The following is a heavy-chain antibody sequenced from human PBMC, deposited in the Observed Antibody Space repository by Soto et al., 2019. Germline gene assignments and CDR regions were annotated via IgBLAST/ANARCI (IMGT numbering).Heavy chain of an antibody. CDR3: LRDTTWYSWPDDY. J-gene: IGHJ4*02. CDR2: ISSSSSYK. V-gene: IGHV3-21*01. Sequence: GGSLRISCAASGFTFSSYSMNWVRQASGKGLEWVSSISSSSSYKYYADSVKGRFTISRDNAKNSLYLQMNSLRAEDTAVYYCLRDTTWYSWPDDYWGLGTLVTVSS. CDR1: GFTFSSYS. D-gene: IGHD1-20*01.